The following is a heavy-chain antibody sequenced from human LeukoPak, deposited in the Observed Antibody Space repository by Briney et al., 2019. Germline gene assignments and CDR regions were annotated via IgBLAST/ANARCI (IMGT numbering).Heavy chain of an antibody. Sequence: GGSLRLSCAASGFTFSSYAMHWVRQAPGKGLEWVSGMSGTGGTSYYADSAKGRFTISRDNSKSTLDLQMNSLRAEDTAVYYCAKWVPRSLESIYGMDVWGQGTTVIVSS. CDR2: MSGTGGTS. V-gene: IGHV3-23*01. CDR3: AKWVPRSLESIYGMDV. J-gene: IGHJ6*02. CDR1: GFTFSSYA. D-gene: IGHD3-3*01.